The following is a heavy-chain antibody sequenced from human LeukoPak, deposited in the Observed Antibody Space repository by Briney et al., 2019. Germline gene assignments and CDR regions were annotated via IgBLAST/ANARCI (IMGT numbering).Heavy chain of an antibody. CDR2: NIPIFGTA. D-gene: IGHD1-14*01. Sequence: ASVKVSCKASGGTFSSYAISWVRQAPGQGLEWMGGNIPIFGTANYAQKFQGRVTITTDESTSTAYMELSSLRSEDTAVYYCARDYPTPERGQNWFDPWGQGTLVTVSS. J-gene: IGHJ5*02. V-gene: IGHV1-69*05. CDR3: ARDYPTPERGQNWFDP. CDR1: GGTFSSYA.